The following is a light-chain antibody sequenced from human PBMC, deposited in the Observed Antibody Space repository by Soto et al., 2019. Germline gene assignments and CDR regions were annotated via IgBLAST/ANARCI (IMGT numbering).Light chain of an antibody. CDR1: QRISTN. Sequence: EILMTQSPPTLSVSPGERATLSCRASQRISTNVAWYQHKPGQAPRLLIYSASTRATGIPARFSGSGSGTELTLTISSLQSEDFAVYYCQQYNNWPPITFGGGTKVDIK. J-gene: IGKJ4*01. CDR2: SAS. CDR3: QQYNNWPPIT. V-gene: IGKV3-15*01.